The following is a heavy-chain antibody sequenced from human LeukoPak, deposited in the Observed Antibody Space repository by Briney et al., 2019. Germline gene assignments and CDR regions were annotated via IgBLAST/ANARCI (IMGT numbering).Heavy chain of an antibody. D-gene: IGHD5-18*01. CDR2: ISYDGSNK. J-gene: IGHJ4*02. Sequence: PGGSLRLSCAASGFTFSSYAMHWVRQAPGKGLEWVAVISYDGSNKYYADSVKGRFTISRDNSKNTLYLQMNSLRAEDTAVYYCARDLSTIFRIQLWFSPTFDYWGQGTLVTVSS. CDR3: ARDLSTIFRIQLWFSPTFDY. CDR1: GFTFSSYA. V-gene: IGHV3-30-3*01.